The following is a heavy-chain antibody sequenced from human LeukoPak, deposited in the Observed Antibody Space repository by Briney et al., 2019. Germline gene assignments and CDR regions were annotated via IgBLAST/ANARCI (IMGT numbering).Heavy chain of an antibody. D-gene: IGHD7-27*01. CDR3: ARDPTVGIYYYYMDV. J-gene: IGHJ6*03. CDR2: IYTSGST. Sequence: PSETLSLTCTVSGGSISSYYWSWIRQPAGKGLEWIGHIYTSGSTNYNPSLKSRVTMSVDTSKDQFSLKLSSVTAADTAVYYCARDPTVGIYYYYMDVWGKGTTVTVSS. CDR1: GGSISSYY. V-gene: IGHV4-4*07.